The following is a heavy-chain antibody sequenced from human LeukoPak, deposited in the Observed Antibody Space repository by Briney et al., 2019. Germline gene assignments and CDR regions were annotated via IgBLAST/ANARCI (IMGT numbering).Heavy chain of an antibody. CDR1: GFTFSGHW. CDR3: AKDGGNIVVVVAALHY. J-gene: IGHJ4*02. Sequence: GGSLRLSCAASGFTFSGHWMSWVRQAPGKGLEWVSSISGSGGSTNYADSVKGRFTISRDNSKNTLYLQMNSLRAEDTAVYYCAKDGGNIVVVVAALHYWGQGPVVTVSS. V-gene: IGHV3-23*01. D-gene: IGHD2-15*01. CDR2: ISGSGGST.